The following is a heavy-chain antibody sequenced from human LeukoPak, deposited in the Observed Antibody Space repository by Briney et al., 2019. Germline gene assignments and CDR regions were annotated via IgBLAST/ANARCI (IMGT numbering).Heavy chain of an antibody. Sequence: ASVKVSCKASGYTFTDYYIHWVRQAPGQGLEWMGWVNPNSGDTDYAQKFQDRVIMTRDTSINTAYIELSSLRSDDTAVYYCARGRRILWRDPNAGDFFDYWGQGTLVNVSS. D-gene: IGHD2/OR15-2a*01. J-gene: IGHJ4*02. V-gene: IGHV1-2*02. CDR1: GYTFTDYY. CDR3: ARGRRILWRDPNAGDFFDY. CDR2: VNPNSGDT.